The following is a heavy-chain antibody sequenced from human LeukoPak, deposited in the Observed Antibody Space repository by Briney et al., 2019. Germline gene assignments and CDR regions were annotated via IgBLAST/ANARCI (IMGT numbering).Heavy chain of an antibody. CDR3: TRGSIAYYYMDV. CDR1: GGSISSYY. V-gene: IGHV4-4*07. J-gene: IGHJ6*03. D-gene: IGHD3-22*01. Sequence: PSETLSLTCTVSGGSISSYYLSWIRQTAGKGLEWIGRMYSSGSNYNPSLKSRVTMSIDTSTNQLSLKLSSVTAADTAVYYCTRGSIAYYYMDVWGKGTTVTISS. CDR2: MYSSGS.